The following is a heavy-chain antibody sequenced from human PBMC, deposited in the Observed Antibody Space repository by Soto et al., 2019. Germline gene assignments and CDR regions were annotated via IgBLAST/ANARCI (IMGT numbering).Heavy chain of an antibody. CDR2: IYYTGST. V-gene: IGHV4-30-4*01. Sequence: QVQLQESGPGLVKPSQTLSLTCTVSGGSISGVHFWSWIRQPPGKDMEWIGYIYYTGSTYYIPSLKRRVTMAPDTSQNQFSPKRPAVTAADPAHCFWARTPGGISTSWFATGGPGTAVTASS. J-gene: IGHJ5*02. CDR1: GGSISGVHF. D-gene: IGHD3-16*01. CDR3: ARTPGGISTSWFAT.